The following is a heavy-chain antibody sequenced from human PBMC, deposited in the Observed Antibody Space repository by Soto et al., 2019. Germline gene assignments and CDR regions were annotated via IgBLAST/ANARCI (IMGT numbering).Heavy chain of an antibody. CDR2: ISGSGGST. CDR1: GFTFSSYA. CDR3: AKESCSGGSCYKIY. J-gene: IGHJ4*02. Sequence: EVQLLESGGGLVQPGGSLRLSCAASGFTFSSYAMSWVRQAPGKGLEWVSAISGSGGSTYYADSVKGRFTISRHNSKNARYLQMNSLRAEDTAVYYCAKESCSGGSCYKIYWGQGTLVTVSS. D-gene: IGHD2-15*01. V-gene: IGHV3-23*01.